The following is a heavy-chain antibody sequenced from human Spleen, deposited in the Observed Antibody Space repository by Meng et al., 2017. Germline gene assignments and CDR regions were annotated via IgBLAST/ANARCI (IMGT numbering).Heavy chain of an antibody. CDR1: GGSFSSGDYY. CDR2: IYYSGST. J-gene: IGHJ5*02. V-gene: IGHV4-30-4*01. CDR3: ARARRYSSSSHPLDP. Sequence: QLQLQESGPGLGKPSETLSLTCTVSGGSFSSGDYYWTWIRQPPGKGLEWIGYIYYSGSTYYNPSLKSRLTISVDTSKNQFSLKLSSVTAADTAVYYCARARRYSSSSHPLDPWGQGTLVTVSS. D-gene: IGHD6-6*01.